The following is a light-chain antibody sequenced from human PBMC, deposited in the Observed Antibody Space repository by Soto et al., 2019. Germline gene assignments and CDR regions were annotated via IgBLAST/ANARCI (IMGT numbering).Light chain of an antibody. CDR1: SSDVGGYDY. Sequence: QSVLTQPASVSGSPVQSITISCTGTSSDVGGYDYVSWYQQYPGKAPKLIIYEVSNRPSGVSNRFSGSKSGDTASLTISGLRAEDEADYYCSSYSSSSTFYVFGGGTKATVL. V-gene: IGLV2-14*01. CDR2: EVS. J-gene: IGLJ1*01. CDR3: SSYSSSSTFYV.